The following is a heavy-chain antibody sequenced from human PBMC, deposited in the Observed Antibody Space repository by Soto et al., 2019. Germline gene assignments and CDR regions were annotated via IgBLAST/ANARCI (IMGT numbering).Heavy chain of an antibody. CDR1: GGSISSSSYY. D-gene: IGHD4-17*01. Sequence: SETLSLTCTVSGGSISSSSYYWGWIRQPPGKGLEWIGSIYYSGSTYYNPSLKSRVTISVDTSKNQFSLKLSSVTAADTAVYYCARASVTTWGGVDSWGQGTQVTVSS. J-gene: IGHJ4*02. CDR2: IYYSGST. V-gene: IGHV4-39*07. CDR3: ARASVTTWGGVDS.